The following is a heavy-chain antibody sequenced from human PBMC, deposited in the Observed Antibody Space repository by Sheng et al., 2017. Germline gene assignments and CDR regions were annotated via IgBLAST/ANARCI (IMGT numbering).Heavy chain of an antibody. CDR2: ISSSSSYI. V-gene: IGHV3-21*01. CDR1: GFTFSSYS. J-gene: IGHJ6*03. CDR3: ARARTVTPFFYYYYYMDV. Sequence: EVQLVESGGGLVKPGGSLRLSCAASGFTFSSYSMNWVRQAPGKGLEWVSSISSSSSYIYYADSVKGRFTISRDNAKNSLYLQMNSLRAEDTAVYYCARARTVTPFFYYYYYMDVWGQGTTVTVSS. D-gene: IGHD4-17*01.